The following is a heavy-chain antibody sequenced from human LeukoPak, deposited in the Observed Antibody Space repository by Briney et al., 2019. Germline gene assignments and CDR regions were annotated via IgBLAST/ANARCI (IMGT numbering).Heavy chain of an antibody. CDR1: GFTFSSYD. CDR3: ARGGGGSGSYYRGALGFDYYYYYGMDV. Sequence: GGSLRLSCAASGFTFSSYDMHWVRQATGKGLEWVSAIGTAGDTYYPGSVKGRFTTSRENAKNSLYLQMNSLRAGDTAVYYCARGGGGSGSYYRGALGFDYYYYYGMDVWGQGTTVTVSS. CDR2: IGTAGDT. V-gene: IGHV3-13*01. J-gene: IGHJ6*02. D-gene: IGHD3-10*01.